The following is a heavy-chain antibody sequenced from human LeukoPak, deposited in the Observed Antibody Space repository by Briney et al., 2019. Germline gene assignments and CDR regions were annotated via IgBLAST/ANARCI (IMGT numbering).Heavy chain of an antibody. CDR1: GFTFSDYY. V-gene: IGHV3-11*04. J-gene: IGHJ4*02. CDR3: VREGYYDSSGYLGVFDY. Sequence: GGSLRLSCAASGFTFSDYYMSWIRQAPGKGLEWVSYISSSGSTIYYADSVKGRFTISRDNAKNSMYLQMNSLRAEDTAVYYCVREGYYDSSGYLGVFDYWGQGTLVTVSS. CDR2: ISSSGSTI. D-gene: IGHD3-22*01.